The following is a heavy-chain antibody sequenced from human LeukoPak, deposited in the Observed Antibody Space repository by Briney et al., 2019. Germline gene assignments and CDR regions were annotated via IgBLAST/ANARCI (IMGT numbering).Heavy chain of an antibody. CDR1: GFTFSSYA. CDR3: VTNPDEEDGDWFDP. V-gene: IGHV3-23*01. D-gene: IGHD3-10*01. J-gene: IGHJ5*02. CDR2: ISGSGGST. Sequence: PGGSLRLSCAAPGFTFSSYAMSWVRQAPGKGLEWVSAISGSGGSTYYADSGKGRFPISRDNSKNTLYLQKNSLRAEDTAVYYCVTNPDEEDGDWFDPWGQGTLVTVSS.